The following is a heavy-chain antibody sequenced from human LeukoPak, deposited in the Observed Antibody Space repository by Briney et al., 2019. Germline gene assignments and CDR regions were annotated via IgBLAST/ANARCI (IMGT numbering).Heavy chain of an antibody. CDR2: IYYSGST. J-gene: IGHJ4*02. CDR1: GGSISSGGYY. V-gene: IGHV4-31*03. Sequence: HSETLSLTCTVSGGSISSGGYYWSWIRQHPGTGLEWIGYIYYSGSTYYNPSLKSRVTISVDTSKNQFSLKLSSVTAADTAVYYCARWGYCSGGSCYSYFDYWGQGTLVTVSS. CDR3: ARWGYCSGGSCYSYFDY. D-gene: IGHD2-15*01.